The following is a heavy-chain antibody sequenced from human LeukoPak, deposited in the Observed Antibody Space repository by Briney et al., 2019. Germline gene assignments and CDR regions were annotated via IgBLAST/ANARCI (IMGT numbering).Heavy chain of an antibody. CDR1: GFTFSSYA. CDR3: ARKDYYDSGSYAHFYYMDV. J-gene: IGHJ6*03. Sequence: PGGSLRLSCAASGFTFSSYAMSWVRQAPGKGLEWVSYISGSGSTKYYADSVKGRFTISRDNAKNSLYLQMNSLRAEDTAVYYCARKDYYDSGSYAHFYYMDVWGKGTTVTISS. V-gene: IGHV3-48*03. CDR2: ISGSGSTK. D-gene: IGHD3-10*01.